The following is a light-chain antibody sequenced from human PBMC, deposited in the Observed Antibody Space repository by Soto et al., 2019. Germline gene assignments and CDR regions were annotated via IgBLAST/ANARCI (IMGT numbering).Light chain of an antibody. V-gene: IGLV2-8*01. CDR2: EIN. CDR1: SSDVGAYDY. J-gene: IGLJ1*01. CDR3: SSYTSRSTHV. Sequence: QSVLTQPPSASGSPGQSVTISCTGTSSDVGAYDYVSWYQQHPGKAPKLMIYEINKRPSGVPDRFSGSKSGNTASLTISGLQAEDEADYYCSSYTSRSTHVFGTGTKVTVL.